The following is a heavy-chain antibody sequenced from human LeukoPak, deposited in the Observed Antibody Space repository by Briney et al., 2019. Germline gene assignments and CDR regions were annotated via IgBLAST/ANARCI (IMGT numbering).Heavy chain of an antibody. Sequence: GGSLRLSFAASGFTFSSYWMHWVRQAPGKGLAWVSRINSDGSTTNYADSVKGRFTISRDNAKNTLYLQMNSLRADDTAVYYCARSRWLDAFDYWGQGTLVSASS. CDR1: GFTFSSYW. CDR3: ARSRWLDAFDY. D-gene: IGHD4-23*01. V-gene: IGHV3-74*01. CDR2: INSDGSTT. J-gene: IGHJ4*02.